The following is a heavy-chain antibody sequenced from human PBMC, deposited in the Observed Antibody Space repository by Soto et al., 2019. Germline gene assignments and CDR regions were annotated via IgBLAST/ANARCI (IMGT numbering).Heavy chain of an antibody. CDR1: GDSVSSNSAA. CDR2: TSYRSKWYN. Sequence: QTLSLTCAISGDSVSSNSAAWNWIRQSPSRGLEWLGRTSYRSKWYNDYAVSVKSRITINPATSKNQFSLQLNSVTPEDTAVYYCARDRTSYYDSSDYHRDYYAFNIWRQRTQVTV. D-gene: IGHD3-22*01. J-gene: IGHJ3*02. CDR3: ARDRTSYYDSSDYHRDYYAFNI. V-gene: IGHV6-1*01.